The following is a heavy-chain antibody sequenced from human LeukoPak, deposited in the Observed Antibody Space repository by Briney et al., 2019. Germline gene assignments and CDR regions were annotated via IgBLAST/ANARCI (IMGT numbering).Heavy chain of an antibody. CDR3: ARALRLGAFDI. CDR1: GGSFSGYY. J-gene: IGHJ3*02. V-gene: IGHV4-34*01. CDR2: INHSGST. Sequence: PSETLSLTCAVYGGSFSGYYWSWIRQPPGKGLEWIGEINHSGSTNYNPSLKSRVTISVDTSKNQFSLKLSSVTAADTAVYCCARALRLGAFDIWGQGTMVTVSS. D-gene: IGHD3-16*01.